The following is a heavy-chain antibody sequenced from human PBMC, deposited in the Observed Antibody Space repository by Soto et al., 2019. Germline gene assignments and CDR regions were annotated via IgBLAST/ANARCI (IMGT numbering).Heavy chain of an antibody. J-gene: IGHJ4*02. CDR3: AREARMGIKDFDY. CDR1: GFTFSSYS. Sequence: GGSLRLSCAASGFTFSSYSMNWVRQAPGKGLEWVSYISSSSSTIYYADSVKGRFTISGDNAKNSLYLQMNSLRAEDTAVYYCAREARMGIKDFDYWGQGTLVTVSS. V-gene: IGHV3-48*04. CDR2: ISSSSSTI. D-gene: IGHD7-27*01.